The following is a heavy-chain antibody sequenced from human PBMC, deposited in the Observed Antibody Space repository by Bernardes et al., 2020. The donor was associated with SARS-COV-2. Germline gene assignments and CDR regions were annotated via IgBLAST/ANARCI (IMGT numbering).Heavy chain of an antibody. CDR3: ARGEIGSIAAAGTLWFQYYYYYGMDV. D-gene: IGHD6-13*01. Sequence: ASVKVSCKASGYTFTSYDINWVRQATGQGLEWMGWMNPNSGNTGYAQKFQGRVTMTRNTSISTAYMELSSLRSEDTAVYYCARGEIGSIAAAGTLWFQYYYYYGMDVWGQGTTVTVSS. J-gene: IGHJ6*02. CDR2: MNPNSGNT. V-gene: IGHV1-8*01. CDR1: GYTFTSYD.